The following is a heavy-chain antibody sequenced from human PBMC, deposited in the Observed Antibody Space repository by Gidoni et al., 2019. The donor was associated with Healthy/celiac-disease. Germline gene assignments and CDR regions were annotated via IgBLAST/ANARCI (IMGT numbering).Heavy chain of an antibody. D-gene: IGHD3-22*01. CDR2: ISSSSSYI. Sequence: EVQLVEYGGGLVKPGGSLRRSCAASGFPFRSYRMNWVRQAPGKGLAWVSSISSSSSYIYYADSVKGRFTISRDNAKNSLYLQMNSLRAEDTAVYYCARDTVVSLDYWGQGTLVTVSS. J-gene: IGHJ4*02. V-gene: IGHV3-21*01. CDR1: GFPFRSYR. CDR3: ARDTVVSLDY.